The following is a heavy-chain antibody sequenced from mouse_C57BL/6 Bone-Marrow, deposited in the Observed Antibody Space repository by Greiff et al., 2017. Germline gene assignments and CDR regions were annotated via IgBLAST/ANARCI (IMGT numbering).Heavy chain of an antibody. D-gene: IGHD1-1*01. CDR1: GFNIKNTY. CDR2: IDPANGNT. CDR3: ARYYYGSSQYYFDY. V-gene: IGHV14-3*01. J-gene: IGHJ2*01. Sequence: VQLKESVAELVRPGASVKLSCTASGFNIKNTYMPWVKQRPEQGLEWIGRIDPANGNTKYAPKFQGKATITADTSSNTAYLPLSSLTTEDTAIYYCARYYYGSSQYYFDYWGQGTTLTVSS.